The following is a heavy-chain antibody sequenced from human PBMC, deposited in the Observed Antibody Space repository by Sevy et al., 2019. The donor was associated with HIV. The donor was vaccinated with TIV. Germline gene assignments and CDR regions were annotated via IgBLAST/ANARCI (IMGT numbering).Heavy chain of an antibody. CDR1: GFSFSRHG. CDR3: ANSRGRYEGSSWLYYYYIMDV. V-gene: IGHV3-30*18. CDR2: ISNDGSDK. J-gene: IGHJ6*02. Sequence: GSLRLSCAAAGFSFSRHGMHWARQAPGKGLEWVAVISNDGSDKEYAGSVKGRFTVSRDNSKDTVYLQMNSLRLDDTAVYYCANSRGRYEGSSWLYYYYIMDVWGQGTTVTVSS. D-gene: IGHD6-13*01.